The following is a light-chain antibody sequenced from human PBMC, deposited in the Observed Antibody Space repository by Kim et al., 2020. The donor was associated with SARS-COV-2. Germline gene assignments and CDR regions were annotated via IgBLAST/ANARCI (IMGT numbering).Light chain of an antibody. CDR1: SSNIGSNY. CDR2: RNN. V-gene: IGLV1-47*01. CDR3: AAWDDSLSGYV. J-gene: IGLJ1*01. Sequence: ELTQPPSASGTPGQRVTISCSGGSSNIGSNYVYWYQHLPGTAPKPLIYRNNQRPSGVPDRFSGSKSATSASLAISGLRSEDEADYYCAAWDDSLSGYVFGSGTKVTVV.